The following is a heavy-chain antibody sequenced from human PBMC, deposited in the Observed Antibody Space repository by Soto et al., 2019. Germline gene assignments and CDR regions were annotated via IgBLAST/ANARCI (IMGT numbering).Heavy chain of an antibody. CDR3: ARDTGIVVVPAAIPGYGMDV. V-gene: IGHV1-18*01. CDR2: ISAYNGNT. Sequence: ASVKVSCRASGYTFTSYGISWVRQAPGQGLEWMGWISAYNGNTNYAQKLQGRVTMTTDTSTSTAYMELRSLRSDDTAVYYCARDTGIVVVPAAIPGYGMDVWGQGTTVTVSS. D-gene: IGHD2-2*02. CDR1: GYTFTSYG. J-gene: IGHJ6*02.